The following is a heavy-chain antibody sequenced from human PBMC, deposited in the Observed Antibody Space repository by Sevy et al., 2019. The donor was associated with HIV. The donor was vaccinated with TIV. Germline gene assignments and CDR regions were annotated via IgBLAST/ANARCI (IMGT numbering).Heavy chain of an antibody. CDR2: ISGSGGST. J-gene: IGHJ6*02. V-gene: IGHV3-23*01. D-gene: IGHD3-10*01. CDR3: AKEPLPVWYHYGSGSATWGMDV. CDR1: GFTFSSYA. Sequence: GGSLRLSCAASGFTFSSYAMSWVRQAPGKGLEWVSAISGSGGSTYYADSVKGRFTISRDNSKNTLYLQMNSLRAEDRAVYYCAKEPLPVWYHYGSGSATWGMDVWGQGTTVTVSS.